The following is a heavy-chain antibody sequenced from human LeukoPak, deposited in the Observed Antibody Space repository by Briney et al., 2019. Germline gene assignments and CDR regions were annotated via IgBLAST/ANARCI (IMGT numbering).Heavy chain of an antibody. J-gene: IGHJ4*02. Sequence: GGSLRLSCAASGFTFDNYAMHWARQAPGKGLEWLSIISWNSGYIGYADSVKGRFTISRDNATKSLDLQMNSLRAEDTAFYYCAKVRGTYSSGYFFDYWGQGTLVTVSS. D-gene: IGHD6-19*01. CDR1: GFTFDNYA. CDR2: ISWNSGYI. CDR3: AKVRGTYSSGYFFDY. V-gene: IGHV3-9*01.